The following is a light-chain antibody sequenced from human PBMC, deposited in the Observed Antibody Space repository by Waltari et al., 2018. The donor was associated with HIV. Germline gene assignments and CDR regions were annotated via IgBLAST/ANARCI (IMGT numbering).Light chain of an antibody. CDR1: PSNIGSHP. Sequence: QSVLTQPPSTSGTPGQRVTIPFSGSPSNIGSHPVNWYQQLPGTAPKLVIYTNNQRMPGVPDRFTGSKSGTSASLAISGLQSEDEAHYYCAVWDDSLNGNVIFGGGTKLTVL. V-gene: IGLV1-44*01. CDR3: AVWDDSLNGNVI. J-gene: IGLJ2*01. CDR2: TNN.